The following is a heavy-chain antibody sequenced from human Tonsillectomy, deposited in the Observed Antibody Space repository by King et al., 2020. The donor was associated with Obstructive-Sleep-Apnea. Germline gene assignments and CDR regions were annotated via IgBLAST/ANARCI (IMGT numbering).Heavy chain of an antibody. CDR2: INAGNGNT. Sequence: VQLVESGAEVKKPGASVKVSCKASGYTFINYAMHWVRQAPGQRLEWMGWINAGNGNTKYSQQFQGRVTITRDTSANTAYMELSSLRSEDTAWDYCSRGGYSYGYIAYIDYWGQGTLVTVSS. V-gene: IGHV1-3*01. J-gene: IGHJ4*02. CDR1: GYTFINYA. CDR3: SRGGYSYGYIAYIDY. D-gene: IGHD5-18*01.